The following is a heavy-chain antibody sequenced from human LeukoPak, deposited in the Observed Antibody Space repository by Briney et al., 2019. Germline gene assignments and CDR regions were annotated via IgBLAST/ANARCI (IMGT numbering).Heavy chain of an antibody. Sequence: GESLKISCKGSGYSFTSYWTGWVRQMPGKGLEWMGIIYPGDSDTRYSPSFQGQVTISADKSISTAYLQWSSLKASDTAMYYCARLITGTTNYYYYMDVWGKGTTVTVSS. CDR2: IYPGDSDT. D-gene: IGHD1-7*01. CDR1: GYSFTSYW. J-gene: IGHJ6*03. V-gene: IGHV5-51*01. CDR3: ARLITGTTNYYYYMDV.